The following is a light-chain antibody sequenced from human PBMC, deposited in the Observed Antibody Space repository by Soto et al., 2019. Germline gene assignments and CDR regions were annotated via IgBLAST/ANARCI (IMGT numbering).Light chain of an antibody. V-gene: IGLV4-60*02. CDR3: ETWDFNTRV. CDR2: LEGSGSY. J-gene: IGLJ3*02. Sequence: QSVLTQSSSASASLGSSVKLTCTLSSGHSSYIIAWHQQQPGKAPRYLMKLEGSGSYNKGSGVPDRFSGSSSGADRYLTISIRPFEDEADYYCETWDFNTRVFGGGTKLTVL. CDR1: SGHSSYI.